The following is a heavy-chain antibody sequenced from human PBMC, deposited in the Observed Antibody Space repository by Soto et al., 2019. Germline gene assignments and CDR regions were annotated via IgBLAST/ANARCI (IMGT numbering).Heavy chain of an antibody. CDR2: INHSGST. D-gene: IGHD3-10*01. V-gene: IGHV4-34*01. CDR1: GGSFSGYY. CDR3: ARVSGLYYYGMDV. Sequence: QVQLQQWGAGLLKPSETLSLTCAVYGGSFSGYYWSWIRQPPGKGLEWIGEINHSGSTNYNPSLKSRVTISVDTSKTQVSLKLSSVTAADTAVYYCARVSGLYYYGMDVWGQGTTVTVSS. J-gene: IGHJ6*02.